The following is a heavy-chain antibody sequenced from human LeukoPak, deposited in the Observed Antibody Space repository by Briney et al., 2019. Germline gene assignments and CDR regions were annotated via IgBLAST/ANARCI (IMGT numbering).Heavy chain of an antibody. Sequence: ASVKVSCKASGYTFTSYDINWVRQATGQGLEWMGWMNPNSGSTGYAQKFQGRVTMTRNTSISTAYMELSSLRSEDTAVYYCARGPPIGDYYYYGMDVWGQGTTVTVSS. CDR2: MNPNSGST. CDR1: GYTFTSYD. V-gene: IGHV1-8*01. D-gene: IGHD3-16*02. J-gene: IGHJ6*02. CDR3: ARGPPIGDYYYYGMDV.